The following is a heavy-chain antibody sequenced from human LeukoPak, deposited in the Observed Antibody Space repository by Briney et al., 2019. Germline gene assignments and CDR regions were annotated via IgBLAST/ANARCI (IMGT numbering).Heavy chain of an antibody. CDR3: TRGPTY. V-gene: IGHV3-49*04. CDR1: GFTFGDYA. CDR2: IRSKAYGGTT. J-gene: IGHJ4*02. Sequence: GGSLRLSCTASGFTFGDYAMSWVRQAPGKGLEWVGFIRSKAYGGTTEYAASVKGRFTISRDDSRSIAYLQMNSLKTEDTAVYYCTRGPTYWGQGTLVTVSS.